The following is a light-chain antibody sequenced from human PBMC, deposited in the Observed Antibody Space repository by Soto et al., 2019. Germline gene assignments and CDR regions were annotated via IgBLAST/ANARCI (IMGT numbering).Light chain of an antibody. CDR3: QHLDSYST. V-gene: IGKV1-9*01. Sequence: DIQLTQSPSFLSASVGDRVTITCRASQGIISYLAWYQQKPGKAPKLLIYAASTLQSGVPSRFSGSGSGTEFSLTISSLQPEDFATYYCQHLDSYSTFGQGTRLEIK. CDR2: AAS. CDR1: QGIISY. J-gene: IGKJ5*01.